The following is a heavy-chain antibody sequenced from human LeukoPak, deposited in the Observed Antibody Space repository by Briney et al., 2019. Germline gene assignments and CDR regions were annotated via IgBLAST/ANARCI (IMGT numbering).Heavy chain of an antibody. V-gene: IGHV3-23*01. CDR2: ITSSGDTT. CDR1: GFTFSIYA. Sequence: GGSLRLSCTASGFTFSIYAMSWVRQSPGRGREWVSAITSSGDTTFYADSVRGRFTISRDNSKNTLYLQMSSLRAEDTAVFYCAKDRPNYFGSNGHYYRRNGDSWGQGTLVTVSS. D-gene: IGHD3-10*01. CDR3: AKDRPNYFGSNGHYYRRNGDS. J-gene: IGHJ5*01.